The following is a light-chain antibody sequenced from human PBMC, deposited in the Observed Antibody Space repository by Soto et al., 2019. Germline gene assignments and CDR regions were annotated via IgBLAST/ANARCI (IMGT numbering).Light chain of an antibody. CDR3: QQFNSFSFN. Sequence: DIQLTQSSSFLSASVGDRVTITCRASRGISNSLAWYQQKPGKAPRLLIYAASTLQSGVPSRFSGSGSGTEFTLTVSSLQPEDFATYYCQQFNSFSFNFGPGTKVDIK. V-gene: IGKV1-9*01. CDR2: AAS. J-gene: IGKJ3*01. CDR1: RGISNS.